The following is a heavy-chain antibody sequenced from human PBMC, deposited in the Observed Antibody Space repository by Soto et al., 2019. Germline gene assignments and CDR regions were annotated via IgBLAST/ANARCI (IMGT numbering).Heavy chain of an antibody. V-gene: IGHV4-59*01. Sequence: SETLSLTCTVSGGSISSYYWSWIRQPPGKGLEWIGYIYYSGSTNYNPSLKSRVTISVDTSKNQFSLKLSSVTAADTAVYYCATSARYGGFDYWGQGTLVTVSS. J-gene: IGHJ4*02. D-gene: IGHD3-16*01. CDR1: GGSISSYY. CDR3: ATSARYGGFDY. CDR2: IYYSGST.